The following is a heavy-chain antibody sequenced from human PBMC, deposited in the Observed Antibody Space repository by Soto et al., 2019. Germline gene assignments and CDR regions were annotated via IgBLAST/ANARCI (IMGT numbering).Heavy chain of an antibody. J-gene: IGHJ4*02. V-gene: IGHV3-30*18. CDR1: GFTFSSYG. D-gene: IGHD3-10*01. CDR3: AKSGSGTYYFDY. Sequence: GALRLSCAASGFTFSSYGMHWVRQAPGKGLEWVAVISYDGSNKYYADSVKGRFTISRDNSKNTLYLQMNSLRAEDTAVYYCAKSGSGTYYFDYWGQGTLVTVSS. CDR2: ISYDGSNK.